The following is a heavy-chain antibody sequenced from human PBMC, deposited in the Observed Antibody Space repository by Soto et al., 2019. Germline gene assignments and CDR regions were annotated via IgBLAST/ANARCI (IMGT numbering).Heavy chain of an antibody. Sequence: EVQLVETGGGLIQPGGSLRLSCAASGFTVSSNYMSWVRQAPGKGLERVSVIYSGGSTYYADSVRGRFTISRDNSKNTRYLQMKSLIAEATAVYYCARDPPATRHGMDVWGQGTTVTVSS. CDR1: GFTVSSNY. J-gene: IGHJ6*02. CDR2: IYSGGST. V-gene: IGHV3-53*02. CDR3: ARDPPATRHGMDV.